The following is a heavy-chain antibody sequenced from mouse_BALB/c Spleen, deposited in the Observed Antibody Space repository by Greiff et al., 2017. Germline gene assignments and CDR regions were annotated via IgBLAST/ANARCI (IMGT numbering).Heavy chain of an antibody. D-gene: IGHD2-14*01. J-gene: IGHJ1*01. CDR3: ARPPYYRYGSYWYFDV. CDR1: GFSLTSYG. V-gene: IGHV2-2*02. CDR2: IWSGGST. Sequence: QVQLQQSGPGLVQPSQSLSITCTVSGFSLTSYGVHWVRQSPGKGLEWLGVIWSGGSTDYNAAFISRLSISKDNSKSQVFFKMNSLQANDTAIYYCARPPYYRYGSYWYFDVWGAGTTVTVSS.